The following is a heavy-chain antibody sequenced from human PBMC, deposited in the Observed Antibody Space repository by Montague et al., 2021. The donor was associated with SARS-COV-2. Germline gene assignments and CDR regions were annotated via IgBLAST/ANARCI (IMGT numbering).Heavy chain of an antibody. D-gene: IGHD3-22*01. J-gene: IGHJ4*01. Sequence: SETLSLTCTVSGGSISSSSYYWGWIRQPPGKGLEWIGSIYYSGSTYYNPSLKSRVTISVDTSKNQFSLKLSSVTAADTAVYYCARHGDYDTYGGFDIWGQGTLVTVSS. CDR2: IYYSGST. CDR1: GGSISSSSYY. V-gene: IGHV4-39*01. CDR3: ARHGDYDTYGGFDI.